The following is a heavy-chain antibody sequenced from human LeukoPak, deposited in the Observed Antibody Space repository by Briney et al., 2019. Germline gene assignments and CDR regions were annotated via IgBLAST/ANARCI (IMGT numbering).Heavy chain of an antibody. D-gene: IGHD1-1*01. J-gene: IGHJ6*02. CDR3: ARVSPTYYYYGMDV. Sequence: ASVNVSCQASGYTFTGYYMHWVRQAPGQGREWMGWINPNSGGTNYAQKFQGRVTMTRDTSISTAYMELSRLRSDDTAVYYCARVSPTYYYYGMDVWGQGTTVTVSS. CDR2: INPNSGGT. CDR1: GYTFTGYY. V-gene: IGHV1-2*02.